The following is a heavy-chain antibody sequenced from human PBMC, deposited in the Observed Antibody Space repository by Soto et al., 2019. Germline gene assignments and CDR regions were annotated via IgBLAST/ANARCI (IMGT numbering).Heavy chain of an antibody. CDR3: ARPGYYDSSGFFNFDY. Sequence: GESLKISCKASGYSFNTYWIGWVRQLPGKGLEWMGIIYPGDSDTRYSPSFQGQVTISADKSITTVYLQWNSLKASDTAIYYCARPGYYDSSGFFNFDYWGQGTLVTVSS. CDR1: GYSFNTYW. V-gene: IGHV5-51*01. J-gene: IGHJ4*02. CDR2: IYPGDSDT. D-gene: IGHD3-22*01.